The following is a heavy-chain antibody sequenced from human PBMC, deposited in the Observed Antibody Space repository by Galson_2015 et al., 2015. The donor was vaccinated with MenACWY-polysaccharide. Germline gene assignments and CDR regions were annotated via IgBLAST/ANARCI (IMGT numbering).Heavy chain of an antibody. CDR1: GYIFNNYW. D-gene: IGHD4-23*01. CDR2: IFPDNSDP. Sequence: QSGAEVTKPGESLKISCKASGYIFNNYWIDWVRQMPDKGLEWMGRIFPDNSDPRYSPSFQGQVTVSVDRSTSTAYLHLSGLKASDTGMYYCAGLRGLGGQFYCDFWGQGSLVTVSS. J-gene: IGHJ4*02. V-gene: IGHV5-51*03. CDR3: AGLRGLGGQFYCDF.